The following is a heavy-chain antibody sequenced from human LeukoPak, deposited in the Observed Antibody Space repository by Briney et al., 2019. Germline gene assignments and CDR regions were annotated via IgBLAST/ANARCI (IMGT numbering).Heavy chain of an antibody. CDR2: FYYSGST. CDR3: ARDYSRGLRGDAFDI. Sequence: SETLSLTCTVSGGSISSYYWSWIRQPPGKGLEWIGYFYYSGSTNYNPSLKSRVTVSVDTSKNQFSLKLTSVTAADTAVYYCARDYSRGLRGDAFDIWGQGTMVTVSS. J-gene: IGHJ3*02. D-gene: IGHD3-10*01. CDR1: GGSISSYY. V-gene: IGHV4-59*13.